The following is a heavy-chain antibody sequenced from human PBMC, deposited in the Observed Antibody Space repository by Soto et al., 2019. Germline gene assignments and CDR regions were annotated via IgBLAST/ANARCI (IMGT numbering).Heavy chain of an antibody. V-gene: IGHV4-34*01. CDR3: ARAVVVVAATPGHNWFDP. D-gene: IGHD2-15*01. Sequence: SETLSLTCAVYGGSFSGHYWSWIHQPPGKXLEWIGEINHSGSTNYNPSLKSRVTISVDTSKNQSSLKLSSVTAADTAVYYCARAVVVVAATPGHNWFDPWGQGTLVTVSS. CDR2: INHSGST. CDR1: GGSFSGHY. J-gene: IGHJ5*02.